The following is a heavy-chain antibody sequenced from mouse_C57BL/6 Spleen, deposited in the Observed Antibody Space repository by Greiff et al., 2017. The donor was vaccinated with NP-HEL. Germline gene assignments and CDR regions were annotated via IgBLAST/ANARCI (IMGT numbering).Heavy chain of an antibody. CDR1: GYTFTDYN. D-gene: IGHD2-1*01. CDR3: ARERNGNYKGFAD. CDR2: FNPNNGGI. Sequence: VQLQQSGPELVKPGASVKIPCKASGYTFTDYNLDWVKQSHGKSLEWIGDFNPNNGGIISNQKFKGKATLTVDKSSSTAYMELRSLTSEDTAVYYCARERNGNYKGFADWGQGTLVTVSA. V-gene: IGHV1-18*01. J-gene: IGHJ3*01.